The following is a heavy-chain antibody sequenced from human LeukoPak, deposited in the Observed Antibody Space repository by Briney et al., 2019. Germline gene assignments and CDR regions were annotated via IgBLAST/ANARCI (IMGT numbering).Heavy chain of an antibody. D-gene: IGHD1-14*01. V-gene: IGHV3-66*01. CDR1: GFTVSSNY. Sequence: PGGSLRLSCAASGFTVSSNYMNWVRQAPGKGLEWVSVIYSGGSTYYADSVKGRFIISRDNSKNTLYLQMNSLRAEDTAVYYCARVRNHDYYYYGMDVWGQGTTVTVSS. CDR2: IYSGGST. CDR3: ARVRNHDYYYYGMDV. J-gene: IGHJ6*02.